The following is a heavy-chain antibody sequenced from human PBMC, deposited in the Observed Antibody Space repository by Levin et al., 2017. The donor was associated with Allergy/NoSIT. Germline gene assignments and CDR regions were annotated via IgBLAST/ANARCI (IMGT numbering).Heavy chain of an antibody. D-gene: IGHD3-3*01. V-gene: IGHV3-74*01. Sequence: GGSLRLSCAASGFSVSRYWMHWVRQAPGKGLAWVSRINEDGSTINYADSVEGRFTISRDSAKNTLYLQMNSLRVEDTAVYYCTRDTVGVDDYWGQGTMVTVSS. CDR1: GFSVSRYW. CDR3: TRDTVGVDDY. J-gene: IGHJ4*02. CDR2: INEDGSTI.